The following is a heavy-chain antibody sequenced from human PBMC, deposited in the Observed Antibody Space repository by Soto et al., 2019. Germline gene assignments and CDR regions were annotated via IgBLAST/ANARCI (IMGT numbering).Heavy chain of an antibody. D-gene: IGHD5-18*01. CDR3: ARWNVQHDSYGYF. V-gene: IGHV3-30-3*01. J-gene: IGHJ4*02. CDR2: ISHGGSNK. CDR1: GFTFNTYP. Sequence: PGGSLRLSCAASGFTFNTYPMHWVRQAPGKGLEWVALISHGGSNKWYADSVKGRFTISRDNSKNTLYLQMNSLRPEDTAVYYCARWNVQHDSYGYFWGQGTLVTVSS.